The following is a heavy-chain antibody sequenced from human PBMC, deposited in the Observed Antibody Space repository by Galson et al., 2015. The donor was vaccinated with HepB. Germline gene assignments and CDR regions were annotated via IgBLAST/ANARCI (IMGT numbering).Heavy chain of an antibody. Sequence: SVKVSCKVSGYTLTELSMHWVRQAPGKGLEWMGGFDPEDGETTYAQKFQGRVTMTEDTSTDTAYMELSSLRSEDTAVYYCATDPIRYSGSYYGGGDWGQGTLVTVSS. CDR1: GYTLTELS. CDR2: FDPEDGET. J-gene: IGHJ4*02. CDR3: ATDPIRYSGSYYGGGD. V-gene: IGHV1-24*01. D-gene: IGHD1-26*01.